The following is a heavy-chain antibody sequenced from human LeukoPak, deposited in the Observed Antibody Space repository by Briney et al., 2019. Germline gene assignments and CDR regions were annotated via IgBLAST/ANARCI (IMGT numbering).Heavy chain of an antibody. D-gene: IGHD2-2*01. CDR2: ISAYIGNT. Sequence: ASVKVSCKTSGYIFTTYGISWVRQASGQGLEWMGWISAYIGNTNYAQKLQGRVTMTTDTSTNTAYMELRSLTSDDTAVYYCARAWDCSSTTCYVYFDYWGQGSLVTVSS. J-gene: IGHJ4*02. V-gene: IGHV1-18*01. CDR3: ARAWDCSSTTCYVYFDY. CDR1: GYIFTTYG.